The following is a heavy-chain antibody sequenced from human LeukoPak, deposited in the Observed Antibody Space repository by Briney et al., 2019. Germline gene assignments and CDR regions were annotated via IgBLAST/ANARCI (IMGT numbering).Heavy chain of an antibody. V-gene: IGHV1-2*02. Sequence: ASVKVSCKASGYTFTGYYLHWVRQAPGQGLEWMGCVNPNSGDTNYAQKFQGSVTMTRDTSISTVYMELSSLRSEDTAVYYCARDHPSSDYMDVWGKGTTVTVSS. CDR2: VNPNSGDT. CDR3: ARDHPSSDYMDV. J-gene: IGHJ6*03. CDR1: GYTFTGYY.